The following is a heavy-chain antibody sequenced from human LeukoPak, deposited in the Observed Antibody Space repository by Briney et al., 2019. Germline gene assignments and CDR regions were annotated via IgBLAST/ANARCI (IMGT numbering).Heavy chain of an antibody. Sequence: AVKVSSMASRGALSSYTISWVRQTPGQGVGWMGGLIPLLGSAQSAQKVQRILTIAMDEAASRTYMELRGLRSEDTAVFYCTRGMRAIPIYDWGQGTLVTVPS. CDR2: LIPLLGSA. CDR3: TRGMRAIPIYD. CDR1: RGALSSYT. J-gene: IGHJ4*02. D-gene: IGHD2-21*01. V-gene: IGHV1-69*05.